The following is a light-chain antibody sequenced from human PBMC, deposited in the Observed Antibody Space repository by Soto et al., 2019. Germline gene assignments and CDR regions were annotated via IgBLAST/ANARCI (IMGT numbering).Light chain of an antibody. J-gene: IGLJ2*01. Sequence: QSVLTQPPSVSAAPGQKVTISCSGSSSNIGNNYVSWYQHLPGTAPKLVIYGNNQRPSEIPDRFSGSKSGTSATLAITGLQTGDESDYYCAAWDDSPNGVVFGGGTKLTVL. V-gene: IGLV1-51*01. CDR1: SSNIGNNY. CDR2: GNN. CDR3: AAWDDSPNGVV.